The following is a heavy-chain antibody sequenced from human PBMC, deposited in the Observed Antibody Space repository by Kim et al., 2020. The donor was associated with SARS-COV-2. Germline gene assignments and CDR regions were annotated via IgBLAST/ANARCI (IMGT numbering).Heavy chain of an antibody. CDR3: AREQQLVEGVSDYYYYYGMDV. V-gene: IGHV1-69*13. J-gene: IGHJ6*02. CDR2: IIPIFGTA. CDR1: GGTFSSYA. Sequence: SVKVSCKASGGTFSSYAISWVRQAPGQGLEWMGGIIPIFGTANYAQKFQGRVTITADESTSTAYMELSSLRSEDTAVYYCAREQQLVEGVSDYYYYYGMDVWGQGTTVTVSS. D-gene: IGHD6-13*01.